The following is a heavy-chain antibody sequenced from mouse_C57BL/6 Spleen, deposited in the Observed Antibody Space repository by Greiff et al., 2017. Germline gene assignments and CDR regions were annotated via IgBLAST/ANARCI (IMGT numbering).Heavy chain of an antibody. V-gene: IGHV5-17*01. Sequence: EVKLVESGGGLVKPGGSLKLSCAASGFTFSDYGMHWVRQAPEKGLEWVAYISRGSSTIYYADTVKGRFTISRDNATNPLFLQMTSLRSEDTAMYYCARPYGSSYGDFDYWGQGTTLTGSS. CDR1: GFTFSDYG. CDR3: ARPYGSSYGDFDY. CDR2: ISRGSSTI. D-gene: IGHD1-1*01. J-gene: IGHJ2*01.